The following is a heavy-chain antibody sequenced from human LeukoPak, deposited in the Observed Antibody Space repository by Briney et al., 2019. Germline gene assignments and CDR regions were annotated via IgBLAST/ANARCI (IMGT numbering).Heavy chain of an antibody. Sequence: GGSLRLSCAASGFTFSSYAMSWVRQAPGKGLEWVSAISGSGGSTYYADSVKGRFTFSRDNSKNTLYLQMNSLRAEDTAVYYCANREGNGSGSYGVDYWGQGTMVTVYS. V-gene: IGHV3-23*01. CDR1: GFTFSSYA. CDR2: ISGSGGST. J-gene: IGHJ3*01. D-gene: IGHD3-10*01. CDR3: ANREGNGSGSYGVDY.